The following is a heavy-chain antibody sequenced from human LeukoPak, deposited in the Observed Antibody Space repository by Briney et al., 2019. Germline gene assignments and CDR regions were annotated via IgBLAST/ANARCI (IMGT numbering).Heavy chain of an antibody. D-gene: IGHD1-26*01. CDR1: GYGFSSYW. CDR2: TYPGGSDT. J-gene: IGHJ6*02. V-gene: IGHV5-51*01. CDR3: ARLGRWEQLDNYYYGMDV. Sequence: LGESLKISCQGSGYGFSSYWIGWVRQMPGKGLEWMGITYPGGSDTRYSPSFQGQVTISADRSISTAYLQWSSLKASDTAMYYCARLGRWEQLDNYYYGMDVWGQGTTVTVSS.